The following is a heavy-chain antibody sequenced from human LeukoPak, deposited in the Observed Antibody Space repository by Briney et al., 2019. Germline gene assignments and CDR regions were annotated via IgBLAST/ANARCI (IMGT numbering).Heavy chain of an antibody. Sequence: GGSLRLSCAASGFTVSTNYMTWVRQAPGKGLEWVSVLFRGGSTYYADSVKGRFTISRDDSKNTLYLQMSSLRAEDTAVYYCARGHDTSGYYYPPTWFDPWGQGTLVTVSP. D-gene: IGHD3-22*01. J-gene: IGHJ5*02. V-gene: IGHV3-53*01. CDR1: GFTVSTNY. CDR2: LFRGGST. CDR3: ARGHDTSGYYYPPTWFDP.